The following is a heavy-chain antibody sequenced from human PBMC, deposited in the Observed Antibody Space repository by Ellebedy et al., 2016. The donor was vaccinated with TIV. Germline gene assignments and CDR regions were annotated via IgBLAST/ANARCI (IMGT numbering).Heavy chain of an antibody. D-gene: IGHD3-22*01. V-gene: IGHV1-69*13. J-gene: IGHJ4*02. CDR2: IIPIFGSA. CDR3: AREGAYDSGGYYELFDY. CDR1: GGTFSSYA. Sequence: SVKVSXXASGGTFSSYAISWVRQAPGQGLEWMGGIIPIFGSANYAQKFQGRVTIIADESTSTAYMELSSLRSEDTAVYYCAREGAYDSGGYYELFDYWGQGTLVTVSS.